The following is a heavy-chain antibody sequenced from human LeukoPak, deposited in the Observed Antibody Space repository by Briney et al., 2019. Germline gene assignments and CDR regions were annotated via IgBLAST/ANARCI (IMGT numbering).Heavy chain of an antibody. CDR3: AASGMAEPFDY. Sequence: GASVKVSCKAFGYTFTSYYMHWVRQAPGQGLEWMGIINPSGGSTSYAQKFQGRVTMTRDTSTSTVYMELSSLRSEDTAVYYCAASGMAEPFDYWGQGTLVTVSS. CDR1: GYTFTSYY. J-gene: IGHJ4*02. CDR2: INPSGGST. D-gene: IGHD6-13*01. V-gene: IGHV1-46*01.